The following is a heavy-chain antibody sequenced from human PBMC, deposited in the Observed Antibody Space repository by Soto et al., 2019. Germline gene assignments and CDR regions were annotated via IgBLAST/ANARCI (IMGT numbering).Heavy chain of an antibody. D-gene: IGHD5-18*01. Sequence: PGGSLRLSCAPSGFIFSRHGMHWVRQAPGKGLEWVALIWYDGSKKNYADSVKGRFTISRDNSKNTLYLQMDSPRADDTAVYYCARDLSYGSLDFDYWGQGTLVTVSS. J-gene: IGHJ4*02. CDR1: GFIFSRHG. CDR3: ARDLSYGSLDFDY. CDR2: IWYDGSKK. V-gene: IGHV3-33*01.